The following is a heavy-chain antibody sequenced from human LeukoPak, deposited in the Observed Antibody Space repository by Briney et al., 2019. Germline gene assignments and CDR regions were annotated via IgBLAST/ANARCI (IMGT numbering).Heavy chain of an antibody. CDR2: ISTYNGTT. V-gene: IGHV1-18*01. Sequence: ASVKVSCKASGYTFTTYSVNWVRQAPGQGLEWMGWISTYNGTTKYAHKFQDRVTMTTETSTRTAYLELRSLRSDDTAVYYCARGTRVSPAHYWGQGTLVTVSS. CDR1: GYTFTTYS. D-gene: IGHD1-7*01. CDR3: ARGTRVSPAHY. J-gene: IGHJ4*02.